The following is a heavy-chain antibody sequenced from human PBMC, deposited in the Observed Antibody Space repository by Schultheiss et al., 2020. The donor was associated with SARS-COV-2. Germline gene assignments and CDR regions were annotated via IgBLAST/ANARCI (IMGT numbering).Heavy chain of an antibody. Sequence: SQTLSLTCAVYGGSFSGYYCAWIRQPPGKGLEWIGYIYYSGSTDYNPSLKSRVTISVDTSKNQFSLKLSSVTAADTAVYYCARGQFQFFGAPFDPWGQGTLVTVSS. V-gene: IGHV4-34*01. CDR3: ARGQFQFFGAPFDP. J-gene: IGHJ5*02. CDR1: GGSFSGYY. D-gene: IGHD3-3*01. CDR2: IYYSGST.